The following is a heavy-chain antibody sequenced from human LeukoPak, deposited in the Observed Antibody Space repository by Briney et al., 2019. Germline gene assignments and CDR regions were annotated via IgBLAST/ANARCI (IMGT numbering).Heavy chain of an antibody. J-gene: IGHJ4*02. CDR1: GFTFSSYG. CDR2: IWYDGSNK. V-gene: IGHV3-33*01. D-gene: IGHD3-22*01. CDR3: ARDPAKLRGHYYDSSGYLDY. Sequence: GGSLRLSCAASGFTFSSYGMHWVRQAPGKGLEWVAVIWYDGSNKYYADSVKGRFTISRDNSKNTLYLQMNSLRAEDTAVYYCARDPAKLRGHYYDSSGYLDYWGQGTLVTVSS.